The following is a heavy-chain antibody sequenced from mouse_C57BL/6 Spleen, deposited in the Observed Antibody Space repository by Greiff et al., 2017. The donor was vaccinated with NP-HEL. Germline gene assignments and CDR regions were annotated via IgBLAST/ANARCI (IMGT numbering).Heavy chain of an antibody. J-gene: IGHJ2*01. V-gene: IGHV1-50*01. CDR1: GYTFTSYW. D-gene: IGHD1-1*01. CDR2: IDPSDSYT. CDR3: ARRDYGSSYLY. Sequence: QVHVKQSGAELVKPGASVKLSCKASGYTFTSYWMQWVKQRPGQGLEWIGEIDPSDSYTNYNQKFKGKATLTVDTSSSTAYMQLSSLTSEDSAVYYCARRDYGSSYLYWGQGTTLTVSS.